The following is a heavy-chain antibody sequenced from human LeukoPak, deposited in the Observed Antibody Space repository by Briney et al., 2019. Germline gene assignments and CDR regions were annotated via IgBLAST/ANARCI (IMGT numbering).Heavy chain of an antibody. Sequence: SETLSLICTVSGRSISSSDSHWGWIRQRPGKGLEWIGSNSGSTYYNPSLKSRVTISVDTSKNQFSLNLSSVTAADTAVYYCASFFEWTTLYKAVAGTGFDYWGQGTLVTVSS. CDR2: NSGST. D-gene: IGHD6-19*01. V-gene: IGHV4-39*01. CDR3: ASFFEWTTLYKAVAGTGFDY. CDR1: GRSISSSDSH. J-gene: IGHJ4*02.